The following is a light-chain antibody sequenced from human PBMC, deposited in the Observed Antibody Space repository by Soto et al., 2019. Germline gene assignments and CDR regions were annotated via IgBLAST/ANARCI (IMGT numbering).Light chain of an antibody. CDR2: GAS. J-gene: IGKJ4*01. V-gene: IGKV3-20*01. CDR3: QKYGSSS. Sequence: EIVLTQSPGTLSLSTGERATLSCRASQSVSSSCLAWYQQKPGQAPRLLIYGASSRATGIPDRFSGSGSGTDFTLTISRLEPEDFTVYYCQKYGSSSFGGGTKVEIK. CDR1: QSVSSSC.